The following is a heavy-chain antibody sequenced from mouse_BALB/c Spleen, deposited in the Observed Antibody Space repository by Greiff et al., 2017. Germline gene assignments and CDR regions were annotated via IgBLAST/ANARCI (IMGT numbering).Heavy chain of an antibody. Sequence: EVQLQESGPGLVKPSQSLSLTCSVTGYSITSGYYWNWIRQFPGNKLEWMGYISYDGSNNYNPSLKNRISITRDTSKNQFFLKLNSVTTEDTATYYCAREDYGYGRDYWGQGTTLTVSS. D-gene: IGHD2-2*01. J-gene: IGHJ2*01. CDR3: AREDYGYGRDY. CDR1: GYSITSGYY. V-gene: IGHV3-6*02. CDR2: ISYDGSN.